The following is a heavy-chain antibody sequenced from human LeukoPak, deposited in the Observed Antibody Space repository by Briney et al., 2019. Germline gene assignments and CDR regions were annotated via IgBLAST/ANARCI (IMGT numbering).Heavy chain of an antibody. J-gene: IGHJ4*02. CDR1: GFTFSSHW. Sequence: GGSLRLSCAASGFTFSSHWMHWVRQAPGKGLVWVSRINRDGSNTNYADSAKGRFTISRDNAKNTVYLQMNSLRVEDTAVYYCARDGHGTNLDEFDYWGQGTLATVSS. CDR2: INRDGSNT. V-gene: IGHV3-74*01. D-gene: IGHD1-1*01. CDR3: ARDGHGTNLDEFDY.